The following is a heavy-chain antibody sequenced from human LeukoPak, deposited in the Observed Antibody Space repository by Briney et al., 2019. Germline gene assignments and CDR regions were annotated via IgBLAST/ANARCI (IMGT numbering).Heavy chain of an antibody. CDR1: GGSFSGYC. V-gene: IGHV4-34*01. CDR2: INHSGST. CDR3: ARGGMTTVTTTRNYFDY. J-gene: IGHJ4*02. D-gene: IGHD4-17*01. Sequence: SETLSLTCAVYGGSFSGYCWSWIRQPPGKGLEWIGEINHSGSTNYNPSLKSRVTISVDTSKNQFSLKLSSVTAADTAVYYCARGGMTTVTTTRNYFDYWGQGTLVTVSS.